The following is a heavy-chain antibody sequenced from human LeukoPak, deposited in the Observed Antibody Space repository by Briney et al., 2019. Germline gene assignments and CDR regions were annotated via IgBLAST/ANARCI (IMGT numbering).Heavy chain of an antibody. CDR3: AGYYYDSSRGFDL. V-gene: IGHV3-20*04. Sequence: GGSLRLSCAASGVKFDDYGMSWVRQAPGKGLEWGWDINWNGTWTAYADSVKGRFTISRANANNSLYLQMTSLRTEDTALYYCAGYYYDSSRGFDLWGQGTLVTVSA. J-gene: IGHJ5*02. CDR2: INWNGTWT. CDR1: GVKFDDYG. D-gene: IGHD3-22*01.